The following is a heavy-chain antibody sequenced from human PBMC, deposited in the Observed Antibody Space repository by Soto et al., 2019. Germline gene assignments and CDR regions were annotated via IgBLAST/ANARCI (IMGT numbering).Heavy chain of an antibody. CDR2: ISPKSGGA. CDR3: ARDGSRDTPLVGIYKWFDP. Sequence: SSVKVYCKAVGYTFSDYYIQWVRQAPGQGLEYMGWISPKSGGAAYAQKFRGRVTMTRDTSVNLAYLHLSSLTSDDTAVYHCARDGSRDTPLVGIYKWFDPWGQGTVVTVSS. V-gene: IGHV1-2*02. J-gene: IGHJ5*02. D-gene: IGHD5-18*01. CDR1: GYTFSDYY.